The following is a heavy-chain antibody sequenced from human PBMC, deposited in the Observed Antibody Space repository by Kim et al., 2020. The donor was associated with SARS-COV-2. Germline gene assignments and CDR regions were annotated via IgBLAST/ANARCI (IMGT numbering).Heavy chain of an antibody. Sequence: GGSLRLSCAASGFTFSSYEMNWVRQAPGKGLEWVSYISSSGSSIYYADSVKGRFTISRDNAKNSLYLQMNSLRAEDTAVYYCARDSGIRRGFDYWGQGTLVTVSS. J-gene: IGHJ4*02. D-gene: IGHD3-10*01. V-gene: IGHV3-48*03. CDR1: GFTFSSYE. CDR2: ISSSGSSI. CDR3: ARDSGIRRGFDY.